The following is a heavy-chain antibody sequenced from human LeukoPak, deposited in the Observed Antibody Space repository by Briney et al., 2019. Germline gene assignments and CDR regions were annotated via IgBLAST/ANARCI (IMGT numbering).Heavy chain of an antibody. D-gene: IGHD4-17*01. CDR3: ARLTTTVTTPFDY. CDR1: GFTFSNAW. CDR2: ISSSSNYI. J-gene: IGHJ4*02. V-gene: IGHV3-21*01. Sequence: GGSERLSCAASGFTFSNAWMSWVRHAPGKGVEWVSSISSSSNYIYYANSGKGRFTISRDNAKNSLYLQMNSLRAEDAAVYYCARLTTTVTTPFDYWGQGTLFSPSS.